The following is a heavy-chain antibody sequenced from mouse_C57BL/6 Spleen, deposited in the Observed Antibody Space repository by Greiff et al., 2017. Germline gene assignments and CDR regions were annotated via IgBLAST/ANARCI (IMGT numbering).Heavy chain of an antibody. CDR1: GYAFSSYW. CDR2: IYPGDGDT. Sequence: QVQLQQSGAELVKPGASVKISCKASGYAFSSYWMNWVKQRPGKGLEWIGQIYPGDGDTNYNGKFKGKATLTADKSSSTAYMQLSSLTSEDSAVYFCARDTTVVATGYWYFDVWGTGTTVTVSS. CDR3: ARDTTVVATGYWYFDV. V-gene: IGHV1-80*01. D-gene: IGHD1-1*01. J-gene: IGHJ1*03.